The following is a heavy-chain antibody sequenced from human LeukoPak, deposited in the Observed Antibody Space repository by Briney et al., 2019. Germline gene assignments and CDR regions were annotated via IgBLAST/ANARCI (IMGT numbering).Heavy chain of an antibody. CDR2: IYPGDSDT. D-gene: IGHD3-3*01. CDR1: GYSFTSYW. CDR3: ARPSAIFGVVPSYFDF. J-gene: IGHJ4*02. V-gene: IGHV5-51*01. Sequence: GESLKISCKSSGYSFTSYWIGWVRQMPGKGLEWMGIIYPGDSDTRYSPSFQGQVTISADKSISTAYLQWSSLKASDTAMYYCARPSAIFGVVPSYFDFWGQGTLVTVSS.